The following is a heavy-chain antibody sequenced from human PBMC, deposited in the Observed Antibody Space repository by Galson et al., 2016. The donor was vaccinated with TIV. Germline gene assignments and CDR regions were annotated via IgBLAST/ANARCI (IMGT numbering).Heavy chain of an antibody. CDR2: TYYSAKWCN. J-gene: IGHJ4*02. CDR1: GDSVSSNSSA. V-gene: IGHV6-1*01. CDR3: ARPTPSVFGVVMTLDY. D-gene: IGHD3-3*01. Sequence: CAISGDSVSSNSSAWNWIRQSPSRGLEWLGRTYYSAKWCNDYALSVKSRITINTDTSKNQVSLQLHSVTPEDTAVYFCARPTPSVFGVVMTLDYWGQGTLVTVSS.